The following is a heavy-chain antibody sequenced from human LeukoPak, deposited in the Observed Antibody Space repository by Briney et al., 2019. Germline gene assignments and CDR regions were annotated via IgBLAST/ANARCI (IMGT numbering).Heavy chain of an antibody. J-gene: IGHJ4*02. V-gene: IGHV1-69*02. Sequence: ASMKVSCKASGGTFSSYTISWVRQAPGQGLEWMGRIIPILGIANYAQKFQGRVTITADKSTSTAYMELSSLRSEDTAVYYCARAYYGSGSYYVDYWGQGTLVTVSS. D-gene: IGHD3-10*01. CDR2: IIPILGIA. CDR1: GGTFSSYT. CDR3: ARAYYGSGSYYVDY.